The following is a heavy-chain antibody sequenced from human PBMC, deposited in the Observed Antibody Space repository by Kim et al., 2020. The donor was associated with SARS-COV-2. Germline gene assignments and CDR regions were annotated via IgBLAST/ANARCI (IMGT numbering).Heavy chain of an antibody. V-gene: IGHV3-30*02. D-gene: IGHD5-12*01. J-gene: IGHJ4*02. CDR3: AKDRGDIVATLDY. Sequence: YADSVKGRITISRDNSKNTLYLQMNSLRAEDTAVYYCAKDRGDIVATLDYWGQGTLVTVSS.